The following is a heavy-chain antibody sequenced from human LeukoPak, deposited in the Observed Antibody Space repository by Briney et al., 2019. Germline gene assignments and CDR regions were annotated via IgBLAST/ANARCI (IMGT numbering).Heavy chain of an antibody. CDR3: SRENGAFSPFGY. V-gene: IGHV4-4*02. J-gene: IGHJ4*02. CDR2: ISLTGLT. Sequence: SGTLSLTCGVSGGSISNTNWWSWVRQPPGQGLEWIGEISLTGLTHYNPSLGSRVTVSLDKSKNHLSLNLTSVTAADTAVYYCSRENGAFSPFGYWGQGTLVTVLS. D-gene: IGHD2-8*01. CDR1: GGSISNTNW.